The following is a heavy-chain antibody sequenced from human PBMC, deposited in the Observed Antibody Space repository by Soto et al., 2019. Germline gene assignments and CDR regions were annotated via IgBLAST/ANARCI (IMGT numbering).Heavy chain of an antibody. Sequence: XGSLRLSCSASGVTFSNYWMTWVRQAPGKGLEWVGSIKLDGSERYYVDSVKGRFTISRDNARNSLYLQMNSLRAEDTAVYYCARRSVIYNWFDHWGQGTLVTVSS. D-gene: IGHD3-16*02. CDR2: IKLDGSER. V-gene: IGHV3-7*01. CDR1: GVTFSNYW. CDR3: ARRSVIYNWFDH. J-gene: IGHJ5*02.